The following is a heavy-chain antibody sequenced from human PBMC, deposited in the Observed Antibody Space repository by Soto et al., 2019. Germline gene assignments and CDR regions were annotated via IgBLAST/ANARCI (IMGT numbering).Heavy chain of an antibody. CDR1: GGSIDYYY. J-gene: IGHJ6*02. V-gene: IGHV4-59*01. CDR2: ISDSGST. CDR3: ARDSTAWFPYYGIDV. Sequence: PSETLSLTCTVSGGSIDYYYWSWIRQPPGKGLEWLGYISDSGSTRYNPSLRSRVTISVDTSKNKFSLKLNSVTAADTAVYYCARDSTAWFPYYGIDVWGQGTTVTVSS. D-gene: IGHD3-10*01.